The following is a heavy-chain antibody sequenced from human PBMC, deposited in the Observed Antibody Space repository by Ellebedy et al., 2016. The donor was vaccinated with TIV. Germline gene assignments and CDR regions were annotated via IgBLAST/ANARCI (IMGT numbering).Heavy chain of an antibody. Sequence: MPSETLSLTCAVSGDSVSSDDWWNWVRQPPGKGLEWIGEISQSGFTKYNPSLRSRVTISADMSINHFSLSLSSVTAADTAVYYCVSARDNWNLKWGQGILITVST. CDR3: VSARDNWNLK. J-gene: IGHJ4*02. CDR1: GDSVSSDDW. V-gene: IGHV4-4*02. D-gene: IGHD1-1*01. CDR2: ISQSGFT.